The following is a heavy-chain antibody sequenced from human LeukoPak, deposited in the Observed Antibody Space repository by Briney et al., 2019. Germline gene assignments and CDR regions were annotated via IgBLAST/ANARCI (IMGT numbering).Heavy chain of an antibody. V-gene: IGHV3-21*01. J-gene: IGHJ4*02. CDR2: ISSSSSYI. Sequence: PGGSLRLSCAASGLTFSSYSMNWVRQAPGKGLEWVSSISSSSSYIYYADSVKGRFTISRDNAKNSLYLQMNSLRAEDTAVYYCAREDGGRPDYWGQGTLVTVSS. D-gene: IGHD3-16*01. CDR1: GLTFSSYS. CDR3: AREDGGRPDY.